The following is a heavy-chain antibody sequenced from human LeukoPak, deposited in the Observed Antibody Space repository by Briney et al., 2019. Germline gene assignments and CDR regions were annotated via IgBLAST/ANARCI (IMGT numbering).Heavy chain of an antibody. Sequence: GGSLRLSCAAPGFTFSSYAMSWVRQAPGKGLEWVSAISGSGGSTYYADSVKGRFTISRDNSKNTLYLQMNSLRAEDTAVYYCAKEEEGAFFVVVPAELDYWGQGTLVTVSS. V-gene: IGHV3-23*01. CDR2: ISGSGGST. J-gene: IGHJ4*02. CDR3: AKEEEGAFFVVVPAELDY. CDR1: GFTFSSYA. D-gene: IGHD2-2*01.